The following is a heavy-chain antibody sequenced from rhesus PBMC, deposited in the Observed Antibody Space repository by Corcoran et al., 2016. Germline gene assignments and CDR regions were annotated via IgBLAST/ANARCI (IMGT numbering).Heavy chain of an antibody. D-gene: IGHD1-1*01. CDR3: ARGMEPSWGYWYFDL. V-gene: IGHV4-160*01. Sequence: QVQLQQWGEGLVKPSETLSLTCAVYGGSISSNYWSWIRQPPGKGLEWIGRIRSGGSTNYNPSLKSPVNISIDTSKYEFALKLRAVTAADTAVYYCARGMEPSWGYWYFDLWGPGTPITISS. CDR2: IRSGGST. J-gene: IGHJ2*01. CDR1: GGSISSNY.